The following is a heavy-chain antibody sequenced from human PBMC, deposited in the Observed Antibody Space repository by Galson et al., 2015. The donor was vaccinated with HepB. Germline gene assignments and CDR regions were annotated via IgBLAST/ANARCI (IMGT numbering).Heavy chain of an antibody. V-gene: IGHV3-21*01. CDR3: ARGSNSGILGPGFDP. D-gene: IGHD6-13*01. Sequence: SLRLSCAASGFTFSSYSLNWVRQAPEKGLEWVSSISSGSSYIYYIDSVKGRFTISRDNAKNSLYLQMNSLRAEDTAVYYCARGSNSGILGPGFDPWGQGTLVTVSS. CDR2: ISSGSSYI. CDR1: GFTFSSYS. J-gene: IGHJ5*02.